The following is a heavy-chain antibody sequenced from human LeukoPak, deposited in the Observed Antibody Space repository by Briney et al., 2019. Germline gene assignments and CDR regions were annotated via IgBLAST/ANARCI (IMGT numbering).Heavy chain of an antibody. D-gene: IGHD3-9*01. CDR2: IYYSGST. J-gene: IGHJ6*02. CDR1: GGSISSGDCY. CDR3: ARERYFDSYGMDV. Sequence: SQTLSLTCTVSGGSISSGDCYWSWIRQPPGKGLEWIGYIYYSGSTYYNPSLKSRVTISVDTSKNQFSLKLSSVTAADTPVYYCARERYFDSYGMDVWGQGTTVTVSS. V-gene: IGHV4-30-4*01.